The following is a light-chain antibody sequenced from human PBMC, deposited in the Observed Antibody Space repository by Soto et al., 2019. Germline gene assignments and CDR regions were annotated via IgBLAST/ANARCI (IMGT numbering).Light chain of an antibody. Sequence: IQLTQSPSFLSASVGDRVTITCRASQGISSYLAWYQQKPGKAPKLLISTASTLQSGVPSRFSGSGSGTEFTLTISSLQPEDFATYYCQQLNNYPRTFGQGTKVEIK. CDR3: QQLNNYPRT. CDR2: TAS. CDR1: QGISSY. J-gene: IGKJ1*01. V-gene: IGKV1-9*01.